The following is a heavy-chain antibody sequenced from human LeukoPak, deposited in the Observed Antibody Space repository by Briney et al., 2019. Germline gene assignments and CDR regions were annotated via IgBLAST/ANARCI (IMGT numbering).Heavy chain of an antibody. Sequence: PGGSLRLSCAASGFTFDEYAMSWVRQAPGKGLEWVSYADSVRGRFTISRDNTKNSLYLQMDSLTADDTAVYFCACLRGPSDYWGQGTLVTVSS. CDR1: GFTFDEYA. J-gene: IGHJ4*02. CDR3: ACLRGPSDY. D-gene: IGHD4-17*01. V-gene: IGHV3-20*04.